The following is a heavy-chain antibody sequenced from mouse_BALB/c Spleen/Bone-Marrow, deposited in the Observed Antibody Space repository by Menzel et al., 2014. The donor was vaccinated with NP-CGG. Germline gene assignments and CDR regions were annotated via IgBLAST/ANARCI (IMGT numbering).Heavy chain of an antibody. CDR3: ATRFITTAGY. V-gene: IGHV1S29*02. CDR1: GYTFTDYN. J-gene: IGHJ2*01. CDR2: IYPYNGGT. D-gene: IGHD1-2*01. Sequence: VQLKESGPELVKPGASVKISCKASGYTFTDYNMHCVKQSHGKSLEWIGYIYPYNGGTGYNQKFKSKATLTVDNSSSTAYMELRSLTSEDSAVYYCATRFITTAGYWGQGTTLTVSS.